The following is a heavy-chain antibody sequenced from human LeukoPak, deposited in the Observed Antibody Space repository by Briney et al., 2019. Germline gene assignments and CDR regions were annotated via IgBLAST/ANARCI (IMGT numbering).Heavy chain of an antibody. V-gene: IGHV4-34*01. CDR2: INHSGST. CDR3: ARDREQQLVRFYNAFDI. Sequence: SETLSLTCAVYGGSFSGYYWSWIRQPPGKGLEWIGEINHSGSTNYNPSLKSRVTISVDTSKNQFSLKLRPVTAADTAVYYCARDREQQLVRFYNAFDIWGQGTMVTVSS. J-gene: IGHJ3*02. D-gene: IGHD6-13*01. CDR1: GGSFSGYY.